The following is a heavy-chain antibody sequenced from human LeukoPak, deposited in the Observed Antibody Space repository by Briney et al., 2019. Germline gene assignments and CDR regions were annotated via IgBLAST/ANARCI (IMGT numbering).Heavy chain of an antibody. Sequence: WASVKVSCKASGYTVTSYYMHWVRQAPGQGLEWMAILNPSGGSSNYAQKFQGRATLTRATSTGTVYMELSSLRSEDTAVYYCASAYKHGMDVWGQGTTVIVSS. CDR3: ASAYKHGMDV. V-gene: IGHV1-46*01. CDR2: LNPSGGSS. J-gene: IGHJ6*02. CDR1: GYTVTSYY. D-gene: IGHD5-24*01.